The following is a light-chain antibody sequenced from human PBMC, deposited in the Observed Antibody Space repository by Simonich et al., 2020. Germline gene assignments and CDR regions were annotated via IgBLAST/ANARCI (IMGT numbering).Light chain of an antibody. CDR1: ISDVGGYNY. Sequence: QSALTQPPSASGSPGQSVTISCTGTISDVGGYNYVSWYQQHPGKATKLMIYEVRTRPSGGPARFSGSNSGNTASLTVSGLQAEDEADYYCSSYAGSNNFVVFGGGTKLTVL. CDR2: EVR. V-gene: IGLV2-8*01. J-gene: IGLJ2*01. CDR3: SSYAGSNNFVV.